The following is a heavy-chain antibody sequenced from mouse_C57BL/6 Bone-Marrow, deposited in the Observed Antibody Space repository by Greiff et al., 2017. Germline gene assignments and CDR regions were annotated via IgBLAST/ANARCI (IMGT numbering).Heavy chain of an antibody. J-gene: IGHJ3*01. Sequence: VQLQQPGAELVKPGASVKLSCKASGYTFTSYWMHWVKQRPGQGLEWIGMIHPNSGRTNYNEKFKSKATLTVDKSSSTAYMQLSSLTSEDSAVYYCARLLRYPCAYWGQGTLVTVSA. D-gene: IGHD1-1*01. V-gene: IGHV1-64*01. CDR2: IHPNSGRT. CDR3: ARLLRYPCAY. CDR1: GYTFTSYW.